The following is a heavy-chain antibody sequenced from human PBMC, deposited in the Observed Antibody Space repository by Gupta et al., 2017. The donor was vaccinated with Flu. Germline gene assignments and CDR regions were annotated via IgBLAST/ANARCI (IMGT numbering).Heavy chain of an antibody. CDR2: ISWNSGSI. CDR3: AKVQRIFGVVLTDAFDI. D-gene: IGHD3-3*01. J-gene: IGHJ3*02. V-gene: IGHV3-9*01. Sequence: GKGLEWVSGISWNSGSIGYADSVKGRFTISRDNAKNSLYLQMNSLRAEDTALYYCAKVQRIFGVVLTDAFDIWGQGTMVTVSS.